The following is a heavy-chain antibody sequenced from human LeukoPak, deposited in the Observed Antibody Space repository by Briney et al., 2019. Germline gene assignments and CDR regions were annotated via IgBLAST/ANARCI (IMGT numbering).Heavy chain of an antibody. J-gene: IGHJ3*01. V-gene: IGHV3-30*18. D-gene: IGHD3-10*01. Sequence: PGGSLRLSCTASGFTFSAYEMNWVRQAPGKGLEWVTAISSVGHTNKSADSVKGRFTISRDNSKNTLYLQMHSLREDDTAVYYCAKEVGWFNAFDVWGQGTMVTVSS. CDR1: GFTFSAYE. CDR2: ISSVGHTN. CDR3: AKEVGWFNAFDV.